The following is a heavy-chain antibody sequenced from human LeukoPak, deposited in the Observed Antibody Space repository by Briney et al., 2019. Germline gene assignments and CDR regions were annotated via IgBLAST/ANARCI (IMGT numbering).Heavy chain of an antibody. CDR1: GGSFSGYY. CDR2: INHSGST. D-gene: IGHD6-19*01. CDR3: ARAGGTGYSGGWYDY. Sequence: SETLSLTCAVYGGSFSGYYWSWIRQPPGKGLEWIGEINHSGSTNYNPSLKSRVTISVDTSKNQFSLKLSSVTAADTAVYYCARAGGTGYSGGWYDYWGQGTLVTVSS. J-gene: IGHJ4*02. V-gene: IGHV4-34*01.